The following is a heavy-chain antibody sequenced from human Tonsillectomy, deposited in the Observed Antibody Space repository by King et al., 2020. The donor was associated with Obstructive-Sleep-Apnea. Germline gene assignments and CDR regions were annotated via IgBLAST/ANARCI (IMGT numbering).Heavy chain of an antibody. J-gene: IGHJ6*02. D-gene: IGHD3-10*01. CDR1: GYTLTELS. V-gene: IGHV1-24*01. CDR2: FDPEDGET. Sequence: QLVQSRAEVKKPGASVKVSCKVSGYTLTELSMHWVRQASGKGLEWMGGFDPEDGETIYAQNFQGRVTMTKDTSTDTAYMELSSLRSEDTAVYYCATTEVYGSGTFLRAYYYGMDVWGQGTTVTVSS. CDR3: ATTEVYGSGTFLRAYYYGMDV.